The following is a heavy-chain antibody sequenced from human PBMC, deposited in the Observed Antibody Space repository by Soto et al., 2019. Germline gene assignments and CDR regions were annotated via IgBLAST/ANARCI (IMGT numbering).Heavy chain of an antibody. Sequence: QLQLQESGSGLVKPSQTLSLTCAVSGGSISSGGYSWSWIRQPPGKGLEWIGYIYHSGSTYYNPSLKSLGTISVDRSKSQFSRKLSSVPAAATAVYYCSGGIAARPLGYWGQGTLVTVSS. V-gene: IGHV4-30-2*01. CDR2: IYHSGST. CDR3: SGGIAARPLGY. CDR1: GGSISSGGYS. D-gene: IGHD6-6*01. J-gene: IGHJ4*02.